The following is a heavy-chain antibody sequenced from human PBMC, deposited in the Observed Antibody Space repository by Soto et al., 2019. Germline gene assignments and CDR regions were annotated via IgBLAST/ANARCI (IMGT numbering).Heavy chain of an antibody. V-gene: IGHV3-11*01. D-gene: IGHD2-21*01. CDR3: AAYSRVDSPH. Sequence: QVQLVESGGGLVKPGGSLRLSCAASGFTFSDYYMSWIRQAPGKGLEWVSYISGSGNTLYHADFVKGRFTISRDNAKNSLYLQMNSLRVEDTAVYYCAAYSRVDSPHWGQGTWSTSPQ. CDR2: ISGSGNTL. J-gene: IGHJ4*02. CDR1: GFTFSDYY.